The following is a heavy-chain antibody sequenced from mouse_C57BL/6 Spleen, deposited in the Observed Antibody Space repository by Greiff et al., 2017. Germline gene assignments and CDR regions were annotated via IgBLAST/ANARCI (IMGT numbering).Heavy chain of an antibody. CDR1: GYTFTDYE. D-gene: IGHD2-2*01. CDR3: TRWLWFAY. CDR2: IDPETGGT. J-gene: IGHJ3*01. V-gene: IGHV1-15*01. Sequence: QVHVKQSGAELVRPGASVTLSCKASGYTFTDYEMHWVKQTPVHGLEWIGAIDPETGGTAYNQKFKGKAILTADKSSSTAYMELRSLTSEDSAVYYCTRWLWFAYWGQGTLVTVSA.